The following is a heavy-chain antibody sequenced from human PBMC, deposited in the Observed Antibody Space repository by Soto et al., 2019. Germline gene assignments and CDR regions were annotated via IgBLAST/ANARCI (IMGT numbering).Heavy chain of an antibody. J-gene: IGHJ4*01. V-gene: IGHV3-9*01. Sequence: PGGSLRLSCAASGFTFDDYAMHWVRQAPGKGLEWVSGISWNSGSIGYADSVKGRFTISRDNAKNTLYLQMNSLGAEDTAAYYCTGEVASRYWGHGTLVTVSS. D-gene: IGHD2-8*02. CDR2: ISWNSGSI. CDR1: GFTFDDYA. CDR3: TGEVASRY.